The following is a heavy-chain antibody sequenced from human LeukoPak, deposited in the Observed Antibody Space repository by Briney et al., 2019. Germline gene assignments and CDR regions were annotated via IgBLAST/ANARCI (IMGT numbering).Heavy chain of an antibody. Sequence: KPGGSLRLSCAASGFTFSDYYMSWIRQAPGKGLEWVSYISSSGSTIYYADSVKGRFTISRDNAKNSLYLQMNSLRAEDTAVYYCAREKPKSGSGWYYMRRGVYYGMDVWGQGTTVTVSS. CDR2: ISSSGSTI. D-gene: IGHD6-13*01. CDR3: AREKPKSGSGWYYMRRGVYYGMDV. CDR1: GFTFSDYY. V-gene: IGHV3-11*04. J-gene: IGHJ6*02.